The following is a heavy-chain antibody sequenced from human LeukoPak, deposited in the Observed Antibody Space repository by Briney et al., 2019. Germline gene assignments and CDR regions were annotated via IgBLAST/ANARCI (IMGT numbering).Heavy chain of an antibody. CDR1: GYRFREYW. CDR3: ARGGFHHGFDF. J-gene: IGHJ4*02. V-gene: IGHV1-2*02. D-gene: IGHD2-8*01. Sequence: ASVKVSCKASGYRFREYWMHSVRQSPSPELGWMGWIDPKTGNQNYAQKFQGRVTMTSDTSITTFYMELSRLTSDDTAVYYCARGGFHHGFDFWGQGTVVTVSS. CDR2: IDPKTGNQ.